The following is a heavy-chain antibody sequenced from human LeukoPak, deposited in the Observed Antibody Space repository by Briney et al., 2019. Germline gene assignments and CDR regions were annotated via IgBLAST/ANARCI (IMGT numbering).Heavy chain of an antibody. J-gene: IGHJ4*02. CDR1: GFTFSSYS. Sequence: GGSLRLSCSASGFTFSSYSMHWVRQAPGKGLEWVAVISYDGNNKYDADSVKGRFTISRDNSKNTLYLQMNSLRAEDTAVYYCARLPGYCSRNSCYKMTIPFDYWGQGTLVTVSS. CDR3: ARLPGYCSRNSCYKMTIPFDY. D-gene: IGHD2-2*02. V-gene: IGHV3-30-3*01. CDR2: ISYDGNNK.